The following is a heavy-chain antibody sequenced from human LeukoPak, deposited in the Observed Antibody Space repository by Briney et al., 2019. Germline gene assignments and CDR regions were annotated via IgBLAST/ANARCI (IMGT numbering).Heavy chain of an antibody. Sequence: SETLSLTCTVSGYSISSGYYWGWIRQPPGKGLEWIGGIYHSGSTYYNPSLKSRVTISVDTSKNQFSLKLSSVTAADTAVYYCARQVAVAPRWWLRLFDYWGQGTLVTVSS. CDR1: GYSISSGYY. J-gene: IGHJ4*02. CDR2: IYHSGST. CDR3: ARQVAVAPRWWLRLFDY. D-gene: IGHD6-19*01. V-gene: IGHV4-38-2*02.